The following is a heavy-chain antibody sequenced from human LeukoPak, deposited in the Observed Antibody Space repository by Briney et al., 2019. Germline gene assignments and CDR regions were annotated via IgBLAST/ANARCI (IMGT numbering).Heavy chain of an antibody. CDR1: GDSFSSNSAA. V-gene: IGHV6-1*01. CDR2: TYYRSKWYN. D-gene: IGHD3-10*01. CDR3: ARSITMVRGVIIGHDY. Sequence: SQTLSLTCAISGDSFSSNSAAWNWIRQSPSRGLEWLGRTYYRSKWYNDYAVSVKSLITINPDTSKNQFSLQLNSVTPEDTAVYYCARSITMVRGVIIGHDYWGQGTLVTVSS. J-gene: IGHJ4*02.